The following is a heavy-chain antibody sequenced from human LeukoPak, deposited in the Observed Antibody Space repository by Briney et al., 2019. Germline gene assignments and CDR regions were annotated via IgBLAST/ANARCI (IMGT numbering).Heavy chain of an antibody. D-gene: IGHD1-26*01. J-gene: IGHJ4*02. CDR3: AREPTGGSCYFDY. CDR1: GGSISSSTYY. V-gene: IGHV4-39*07. Sequence: PSETLSLTCTVSGGSISSSTYYWGWIRQPPGKGLEWIGSIYYSGSTYYNPSLKSRVTISVDTSKNQFSLKLSSVTAADTAVYYCAREPTGGSCYFDYWGQGTLVTVSS. CDR2: IYYSGST.